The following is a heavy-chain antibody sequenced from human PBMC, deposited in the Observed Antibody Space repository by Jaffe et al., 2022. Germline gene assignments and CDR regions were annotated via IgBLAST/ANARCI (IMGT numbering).Heavy chain of an antibody. Sequence: EVQLVESGGDFVQRGGSLRLSCAASGFSISNSYMTWVRQAPGKGLEWVSSIHIGGSTYYADSVKGRFTISRDNFKNTVFLQMNSLKPEDTALYYCARTTYGSFEYWGQGTLVTVSS. CDR1: GFSISNSY. CDR3: ARTTYGSFEY. D-gene: IGHD1-1*01. CDR2: IHIGGST. V-gene: IGHV3-66*02. J-gene: IGHJ4*02.